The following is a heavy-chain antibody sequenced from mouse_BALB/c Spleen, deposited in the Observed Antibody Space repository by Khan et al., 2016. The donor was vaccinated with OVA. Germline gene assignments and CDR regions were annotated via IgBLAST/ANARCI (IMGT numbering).Heavy chain of an antibody. D-gene: IGHD1-1*02. Sequence: VQLQESGPGLVAPSQSLSITCTVSGFSLTDYGVSWIRQPPGKGLEWLGVIWGGGSTYYNSALKSRLSISKDNSKSQVFLKMNSLQTVDTAMYYCAKGIWSYYFALDYWGQGTSVTVSA. CDR3: AKGIWSYYFALDY. CDR1: GFSLTDYG. CDR2: IWGGGST. V-gene: IGHV2-6-5*01. J-gene: IGHJ4*01.